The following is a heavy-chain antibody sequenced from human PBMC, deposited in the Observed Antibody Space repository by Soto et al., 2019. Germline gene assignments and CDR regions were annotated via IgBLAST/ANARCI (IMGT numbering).Heavy chain of an antibody. CDR1: GGTFSSYA. CDR3: ARVLTIRGGNYYYYGMDV. D-gene: IGHD3-9*01. Sequence: QVQLVQSGAEVKKPGSSVKVSCKASGGTFSSYAISWVRQAPGQGLEWMGGIIPIFGTANYAQKFQGRVTITADEXTXTXXRELSSLRSEDTAVYYCARVLTIRGGNYYYYGMDVWGQGTTVTVSS. J-gene: IGHJ6*02. V-gene: IGHV1-69*12. CDR2: IIPIFGTA.